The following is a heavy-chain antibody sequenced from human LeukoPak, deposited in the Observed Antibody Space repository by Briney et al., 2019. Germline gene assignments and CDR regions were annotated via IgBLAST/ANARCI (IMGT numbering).Heavy chain of an antibody. Sequence: GGSLRLSCAASGFTFSDYYMTWIRQAPGRGLEWVSYISNSGGTIYYTDSVKGRFTISRDNAKNSLYLQMNSLRAEDTAVYYCARRYSNSFDYWGQGTLVTVSS. J-gene: IGHJ4*02. V-gene: IGHV3-11*01. CDR1: GFTFSDYY. CDR3: ARRYSNSFDY. CDR2: ISNSGGTI. D-gene: IGHD4-11*01.